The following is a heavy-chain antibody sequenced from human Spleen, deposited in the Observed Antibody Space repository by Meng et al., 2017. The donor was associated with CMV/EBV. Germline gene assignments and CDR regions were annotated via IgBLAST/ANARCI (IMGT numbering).Heavy chain of an antibody. J-gene: IGHJ5*02. CDR1: GYSFTSYW. CDR3: ARLALVRLSGIWFDP. Sequence: GGSLRLSCKGSGYSFTSYWIGWVRQMPGKGLEWMGIIYPGDSDTRYSPSFQGQVTISADKSISTAYLQWSSLKASDTAMYYCARLALVRLSGIWFDPWGQGTLVTVSS. V-gene: IGHV5-51*01. CDR2: IYPGDSDT. D-gene: IGHD3-10*01.